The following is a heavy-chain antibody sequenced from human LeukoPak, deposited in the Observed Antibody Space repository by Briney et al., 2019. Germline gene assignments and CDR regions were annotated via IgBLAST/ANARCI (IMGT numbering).Heavy chain of an antibody. CDR2: MQYDGSVE. CDR1: GFSFSSYG. V-gene: IGHV3-30*02. Sequence: SGGSLRLSCAASGFSFSSYGVHWVRQAPGKGLEWVTFMQYDGSVEFYADSVMGRFTISRDNAKNSLNLQMNSLRAEDTAVYYCASEIGDRIFGAVDDYWGQGTLVTVSS. J-gene: IGHJ4*02. CDR3: ASEIGDRIFGAVDDY. D-gene: IGHD3-3*02.